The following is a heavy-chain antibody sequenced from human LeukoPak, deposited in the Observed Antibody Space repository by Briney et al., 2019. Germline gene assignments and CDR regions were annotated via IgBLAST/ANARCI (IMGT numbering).Heavy chain of an antibody. Sequence: QTGGSLRLSCAASGFTFSSYAMTWVRQAPGKGLEWVATISGSGGTTYYADSVKGRFTISRDNSKNTLYLQMNSLRADDTALYYCAKPGAGADYGDRFDYWGQGTLVTVSS. J-gene: IGHJ4*02. CDR3: AKPGAGADYGDRFDY. V-gene: IGHV3-23*01. D-gene: IGHD4-17*01. CDR1: GFTFSSYA. CDR2: ISGSGGTT.